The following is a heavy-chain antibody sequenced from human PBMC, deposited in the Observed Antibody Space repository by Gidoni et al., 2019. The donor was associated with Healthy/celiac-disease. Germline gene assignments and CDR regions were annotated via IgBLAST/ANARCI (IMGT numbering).Heavy chain of an antibody. CDR3: AKDSRSGWSTADY. CDR1: GFTFSSYG. D-gene: IGHD6-19*01. CDR2: ISYDGSNK. J-gene: IGHJ4*02. Sequence: QVQLVESGGGVVQPGRSLRLSCAASGFTFSSYGMHWVRQAPGKGLEWVAVISYDGSNKYYADSVKGRFTISRDNSKNTLYLQMNSLRAEDTAVYYCAKDSRSGWSTADYWGQGMLVTVSS. V-gene: IGHV3-30*18.